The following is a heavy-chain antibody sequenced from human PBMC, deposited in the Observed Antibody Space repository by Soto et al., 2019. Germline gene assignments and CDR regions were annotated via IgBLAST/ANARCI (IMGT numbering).Heavy chain of an antibody. CDR2: INTNNGNT. CDR1: GYSFTIYG. CDR3: ARDLLGSFDV. V-gene: IGHV1-18*01. J-gene: IGHJ3*01. Sequence: QVQLVQSGAVVKKPGASVKVSCKASGYSFTIYGIGWVRQAPGRGLEWMGWINTNNGNTNSAQRLQGRVTMTADTSTRTAHMELRCLRSDDTAVYYCARDLLGSFDVWGPGTMVTISS. D-gene: IGHD2-15*01.